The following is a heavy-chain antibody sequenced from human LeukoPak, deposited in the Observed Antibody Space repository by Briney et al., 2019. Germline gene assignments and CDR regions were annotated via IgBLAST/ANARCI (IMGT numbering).Heavy chain of an antibody. V-gene: IGHV4-59*01. CDR3: ARERGGADTASFDY. D-gene: IGHD5-18*01. CDR2: IYYTGST. J-gene: IGHJ4*02. CDR1: GGSISTYY. Sequence: PSETLSLTCTVSGGSISTYYWSWIRQPPGKGLEWIGNIYYTGSTIYNPSLESRVTISVDTSKNQFSLKLSSVTAADTAVYYCARERGGADTASFDYWGQGALVTVSS.